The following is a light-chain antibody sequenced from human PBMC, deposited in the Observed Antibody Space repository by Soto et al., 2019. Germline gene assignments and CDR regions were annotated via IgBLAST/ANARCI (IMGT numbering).Light chain of an antibody. J-gene: IGKJ5*01. CDR3: QQYNFWRSIT. CDR1: QSIKYN. CDR2: DTS. V-gene: IGKV3-15*01. Sequence: EIVLTQSPATLSLSPGERATLYCRASQSIKYNLAWYQHTPGQAPRLLIYDTSTRAAGIPARFSGSGSGTDFTLTISSLQSEDFAVYYCQQYNFWRSITFGQGTRLEI.